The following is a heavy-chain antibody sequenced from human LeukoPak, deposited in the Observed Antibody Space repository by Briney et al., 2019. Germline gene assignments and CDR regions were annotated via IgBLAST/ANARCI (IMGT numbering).Heavy chain of an antibody. Sequence: ASEKVSCKASGYTFTGYYMLWVRQAPGQRLEWMGWIKPTSGGTTYAKKFPGRVTMTRDTSISTAYMALSRLRSADTAVYYCARDGYDSSGHRYSFDYWGQGTLFTVSS. CDR1: GYTFTGYY. CDR2: IKPTSGGT. V-gene: IGHV1-2*02. CDR3: ARDGYDSSGHRYSFDY. J-gene: IGHJ4*02. D-gene: IGHD3-22*01.